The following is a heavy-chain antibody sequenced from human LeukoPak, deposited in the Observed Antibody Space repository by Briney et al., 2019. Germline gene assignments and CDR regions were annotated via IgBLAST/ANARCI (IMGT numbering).Heavy chain of an antibody. V-gene: IGHV4-59*01. CDR3: ARGYYYDSSGYYYGYYYYYMDV. CDR2: IYYSGST. D-gene: IGHD3-22*01. CDR1: GGSISSYY. Sequence: SETLSLTCTVSGGSISSYYWSWIRQPPGKGLEWIGYIYYSGSTNYNPSPKSRVTISVDTSKNQFSLKLSSVTAADTAVYYCARGYYYDSSGYYYGYYYYYMDVWGKGTTVTVSS. J-gene: IGHJ6*03.